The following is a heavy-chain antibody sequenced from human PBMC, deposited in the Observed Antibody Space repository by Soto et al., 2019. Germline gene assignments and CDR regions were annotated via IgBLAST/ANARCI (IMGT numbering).Heavy chain of an antibody. D-gene: IGHD2-2*01. CDR1: GGTFSNYA. V-gene: IGHV1-69*01. CDR3: ARVVIIVPTASTHYYYPMDV. CDR2: IIPIVGTG. Sequence: QVQLVQSGAEVRKPGSSVTVSCKASGGTFSNYAISWVRQAPGQGLEWMGGIIPIVGTGSYAQKFQGRVTITADEPTTTADMELSSLRFEDTAVYYWARVVIIVPTASTHYYYPMDVWGTGTTVTVYS. J-gene: IGHJ6*04.